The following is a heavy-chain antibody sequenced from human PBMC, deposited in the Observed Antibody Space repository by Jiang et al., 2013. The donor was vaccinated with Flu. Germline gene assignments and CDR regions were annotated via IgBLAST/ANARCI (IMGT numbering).Heavy chain of an antibody. D-gene: IGHD2/OR15-2a*01. CDR3: ATGLNSNFKYYFDH. J-gene: IGHJ4*02. V-gene: IGHV1-24*01. CDR2: FDPEDGER. Sequence: SGAEVKKPGASVKVSCRVSGYTLSELSMHWVRLAPGKGLEWMGGFDPEDGERLHALQFQGRVTMTEDTSTDTAYMELRSLRSEDTAVYYCATGLNSNFKYYFDHWGQGTLVNVSS. CDR1: GYTLSELS.